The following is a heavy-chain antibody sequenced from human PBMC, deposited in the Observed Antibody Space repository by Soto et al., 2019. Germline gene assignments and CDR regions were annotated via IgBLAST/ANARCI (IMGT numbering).Heavy chain of an antibody. V-gene: IGHV4-59*01. CDR3: ASLCSGGSCYKGVSDY. J-gene: IGHJ4*02. CDR2: IYYSGST. D-gene: IGHD2-15*01. Sequence: SETLSLTCTVSGGSISSYYWSWIRQPPGKGLEWIGYIYYSGSTNYNPSLKSRVAISVDTSKNQFSLKLSSVTAADTAVYYCASLCSGGSCYKGVSDYWGQGTLVTVSS. CDR1: GGSISSYY.